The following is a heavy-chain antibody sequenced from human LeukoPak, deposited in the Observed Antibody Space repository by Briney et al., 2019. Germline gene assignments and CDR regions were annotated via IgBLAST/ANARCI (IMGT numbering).Heavy chain of an antibody. J-gene: IGHJ6*02. CDR1: GGSISSGGYY. CDR3: ARDLGYCSSTSCYYYYGMDV. D-gene: IGHD2-2*01. V-gene: IGHV4-31*03. CDR2: IYYSGST. Sequence: SQTLSLTCTVSGGSISSGGYYWSWIRQHPGKGPEWIGYIYYSGSTYYNPSLKSRVTISVDTSKNQFSLKLSSVTAADTAVYYCARDLGYCSSTSCYYYYGMDVWGQGTTVTVSS.